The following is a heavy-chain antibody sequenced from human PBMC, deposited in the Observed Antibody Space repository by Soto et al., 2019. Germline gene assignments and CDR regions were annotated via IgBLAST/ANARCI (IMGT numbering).Heavy chain of an antibody. CDR2: ISSNGGST. D-gene: IGHD3-3*01. CDR1: GFTFSSYA. J-gene: IGHJ6*02. V-gene: IGHV3-64D*08. CDR3: VKGDFWSGPSTFYGMDV. Sequence: GGSLRLSCSASGFTFSSYAMHWVRQAPGKGLEYVSTISSNGGSTYYADSVKGRFTISRDNSKNTLYLQMSSLRAEDTAVYYCVKGDFWSGPSTFYGMDVWGQGTTVTVSS.